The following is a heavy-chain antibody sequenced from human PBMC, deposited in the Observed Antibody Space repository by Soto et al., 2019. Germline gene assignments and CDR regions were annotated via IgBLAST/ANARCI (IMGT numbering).Heavy chain of an antibody. J-gene: IGHJ6*02. D-gene: IGHD1-26*01. Sequence: QVELVQSGAEVKKPGSSVKVSCKASGGTFSSYAISWVRQAPGQGLEWMGGIIPIFGTANYAQKFQGRVTITADESTSTAYMELSSLRSEDTAVYYCARVRSYSGSYYSYYYYYGMDVLGQGTTVTVSS. CDR2: IIPIFGTA. CDR3: ARVRSYSGSYYSYYYYYGMDV. CDR1: GGTFSSYA. V-gene: IGHV1-69*01.